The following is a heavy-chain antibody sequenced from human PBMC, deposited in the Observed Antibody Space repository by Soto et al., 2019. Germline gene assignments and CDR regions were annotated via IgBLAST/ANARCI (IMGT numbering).Heavy chain of an antibody. CDR1: GGAVSSSGYY. J-gene: IGHJ4*02. CDR2: IYYSGIS. Sequence: SGTLSLTCTVSGGAVSSSGYYWGWIRQPPGKGLEWIGSIYYSGISYSNPSLKSRVTISVDTSKNQFSLRLRSVTAADTAMYYCARHQDSYYKDHFDYWGQGALVTVSS. V-gene: IGHV4-39*01. CDR3: ARHQDSYYKDHFDY. D-gene: IGHD3-10*01.